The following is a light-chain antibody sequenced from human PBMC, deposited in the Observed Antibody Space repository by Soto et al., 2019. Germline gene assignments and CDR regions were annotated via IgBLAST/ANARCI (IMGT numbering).Light chain of an antibody. CDR2: AAS. CDR1: QSLDTY. Sequence: DIQMTQSPSSLSASVGDRVTISCRASQSLDTYLNWYQQRPGKAPKLLVYAASNLQGGVPSRFSGTGSATEFTLTISSLQPEDFATYYCQQSYSDSWTFGQGTKVDVK. V-gene: IGKV1-39*01. J-gene: IGKJ1*01. CDR3: QQSYSDSWT.